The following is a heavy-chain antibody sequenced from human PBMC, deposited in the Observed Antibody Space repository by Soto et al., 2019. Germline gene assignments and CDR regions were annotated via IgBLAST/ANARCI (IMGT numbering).Heavy chain of an antibody. D-gene: IGHD2-8*01. Sequence: PSETLSLTCTVSGGSISRDGYYWTWIRQHPGKGLEWIGYIHYSGSTYYNPSLKSRVLISVDTSKSQLSLKLATVTAADTAVYYCARDNGKAALGDYYFNYWGQGTLVT. CDR1: GGSISRDGYY. V-gene: IGHV4-31*03. J-gene: IGHJ4*02. CDR3: ARDNGKAALGDYYFNY. CDR2: IHYSGST.